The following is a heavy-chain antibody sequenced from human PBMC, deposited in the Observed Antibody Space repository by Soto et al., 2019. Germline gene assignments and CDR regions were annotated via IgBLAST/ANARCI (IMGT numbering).Heavy chain of an antibody. CDR3: ARDQDPIVVVVAANDAFDI. CDR2: ISAYNGNT. Sequence: ASVKVSCKASGYTFTSYGISWVRQAPGQGLEWMGWISAYNGNTSYAQKLQGRVTMTTDTSTSTAHMELRSLRSDDTAVYYCARDQDPIVVVVAANDAFDIWGQGTMVTVSS. CDR1: GYTFTSYG. D-gene: IGHD2-15*01. J-gene: IGHJ3*02. V-gene: IGHV1-18*01.